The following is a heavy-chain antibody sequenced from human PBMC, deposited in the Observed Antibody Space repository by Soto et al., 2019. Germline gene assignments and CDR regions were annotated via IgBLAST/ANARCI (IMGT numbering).Heavy chain of an antibody. D-gene: IGHD3-16*02. CDR1: GGSISSSSYY. V-gene: IGHV4-39*01. CDR3: ARHGDAITFGGVIVNFDY. J-gene: IGHJ4*02. CDR2: IYYSGST. Sequence: QLQLQESGPGLVKPSETLSLTCTVSGGSISSSSYYWGWIRQPPGKGLEWIGSIYYSGSTYYNPSLKSRVTISVDTSKNQFSLKLSSVTAADTAVYYCARHGDAITFGGVIVNFDYWGQGTLVTVSS.